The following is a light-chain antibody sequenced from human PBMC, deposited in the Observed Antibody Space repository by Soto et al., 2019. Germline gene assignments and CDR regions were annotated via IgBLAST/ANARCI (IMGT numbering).Light chain of an antibody. J-gene: IGKJ4*01. CDR3: QQLDRYPLT. V-gene: IGKV1-5*01. Sequence: DIQMTQSPSTLSASVGDRVTITCRASQSISSWLAWYQQKPGRVPRLLIYSASTLQSGVPSRFSGSGSGTEFTLTISSLQPEDFASYYCQQLDRYPLTFGGGTKVDIK. CDR1: QSISSW. CDR2: SAS.